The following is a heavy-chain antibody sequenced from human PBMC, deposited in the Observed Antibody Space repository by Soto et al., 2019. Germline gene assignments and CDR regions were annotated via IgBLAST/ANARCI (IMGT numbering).Heavy chain of an antibody. V-gene: IGHV1-69*02. Sequence: SVKVSCKASGGTFSSYTISWVRQAPGQGLEWMGRIIPILGIADYAQKFQGRVTITADKSTSTAYMELSSLRSEDTAVYYCARRGGSGSPFDYWGQGTLVTVSS. CDR2: IIPILGIA. J-gene: IGHJ4*02. CDR1: GGTFSSYT. CDR3: ARRGGSGSPFDY. D-gene: IGHD1-26*01.